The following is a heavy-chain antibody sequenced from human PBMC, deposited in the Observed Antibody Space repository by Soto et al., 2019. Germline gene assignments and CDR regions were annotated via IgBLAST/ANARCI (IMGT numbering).Heavy chain of an antibody. D-gene: IGHD3-22*01. V-gene: IGHV4-30-4*01. CDR2: ISYSGST. CDR3: ASSSRFDSSGYPWGYFDY. J-gene: IGHJ4*02. Sequence: SETLSLTCTVSGGSISSSDYYWSWIRQSPGKGLEWIGYISYSGSTYYNPSLKSRITIPVDTSKNQFSLKLSSVTAADTAVYYCASSSRFDSSGYPWGYFDYWGQGILVTVSS. CDR1: GGSISSSDYY.